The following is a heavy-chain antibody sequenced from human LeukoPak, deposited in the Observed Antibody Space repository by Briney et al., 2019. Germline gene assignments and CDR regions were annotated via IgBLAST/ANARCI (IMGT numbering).Heavy chain of an antibody. CDR3: AKLGY. CDR1: GFIVRSNH. Sequence: GGSLRLSCEASGFIVRSNHMSWVRQAPGKGLEWVSLIYSGGSTYYADSVKGRFTISRDNSKNTLYLQLNSLRAEDTAVYYCAKLGYWGQGTLVTVSS. J-gene: IGHJ4*02. CDR2: IYSGGST. V-gene: IGHV3-66*01. D-gene: IGHD6-13*01.